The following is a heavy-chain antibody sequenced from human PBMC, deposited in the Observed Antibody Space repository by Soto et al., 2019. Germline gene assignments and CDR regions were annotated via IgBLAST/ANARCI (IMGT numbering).Heavy chain of an antibody. V-gene: IGHV3-NL1*01. D-gene: IGHD3-16*01. Sequence: PGGSLRLSCAASGSTFSSYGMHWVRQAPGKGLEWVSVIYSGGSTYYAVSVKGRFTISRDNSKNSLYLQMSSLRAEDTALYYCARHGGAPDLYFDYWGQGTPVTSPQ. CDR2: IYSGGST. J-gene: IGHJ4*02. CDR3: ARHGGAPDLYFDY. CDR1: GSTFSSYG.